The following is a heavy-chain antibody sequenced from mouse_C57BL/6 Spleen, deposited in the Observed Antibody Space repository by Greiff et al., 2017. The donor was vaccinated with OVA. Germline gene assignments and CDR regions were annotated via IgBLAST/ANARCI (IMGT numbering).Heavy chain of an antibody. J-gene: IGHJ4*01. CDR2: IYPGSGST. V-gene: IGHV1-55*01. Sequence: QVQLQQPGAELVKPGASVKMSCKASGYTFTSYWITWVKQRPGQGLEWIGDIYPGSGSTNYNEKFKSKATLTVDTSSSTAYMQLSSLTSEDSAVYYCARDHGSRTFNGCYAMDYWGQGTSVTVSS. CDR1: GYTFTSYW. D-gene: IGHD1-1*01. CDR3: ARDHGSRTFNGCYAMDY.